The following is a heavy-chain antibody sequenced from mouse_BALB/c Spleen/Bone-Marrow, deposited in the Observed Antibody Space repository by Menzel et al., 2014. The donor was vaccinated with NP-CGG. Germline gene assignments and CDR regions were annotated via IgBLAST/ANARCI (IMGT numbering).Heavy chain of an antibody. CDR2: IWGDGST. D-gene: IGHD2-4*01. J-gene: IGHJ4*01. CDR3: ARDSFLITRALDY. Sequence: QVELQQSGPGLGAPSQSLSITCTVSGFSLTGYGVSWVRQPPGKGLEWLGMIWGDGSTDYNSALKSRLSISKDNSKSQVFLKVNSLQTEDTARYYCARDSFLITRALDYWGQGTSATVYS. V-gene: IGHV2-6-7*01. CDR1: GFSLTGYG.